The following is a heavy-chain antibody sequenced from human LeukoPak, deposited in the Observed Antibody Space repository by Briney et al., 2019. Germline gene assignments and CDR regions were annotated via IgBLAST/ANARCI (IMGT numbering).Heavy chain of an antibody. Sequence: GGSLRLSCAASGFTFSSYWMSWVRQAPGKGLEWVSTIVGNGVSTYYADSVQGRFTISRDNSKNTLYLQMNSLRAEDTALYYCTKWGDYDGSTGYYDSDYWGQGTLVTVSS. CDR1: GFTFSSYW. V-gene: IGHV3-23*01. D-gene: IGHD3-9*01. J-gene: IGHJ4*02. CDR3: TKWGDYDGSTGYYDSDY. CDR2: IVGNGVST.